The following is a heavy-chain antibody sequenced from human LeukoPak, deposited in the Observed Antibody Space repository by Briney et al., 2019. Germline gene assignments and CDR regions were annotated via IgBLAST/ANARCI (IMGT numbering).Heavy chain of an antibody. V-gene: IGHV3-23*01. J-gene: IGHJ4*02. CDR3: AKEGGIVVAGGRDY. CDR1: GFTFSSYA. CDR2: ISGSGGST. D-gene: IGHD6-19*01. Sequence: PGGSLRLSCAASGFTFSSYAMSWVRQAPGKGLEWVSAISGSGGSTYYADSVKGRFTISRDNSKNTLYLHMNSLRAEDTALYYCAKEGGIVVAGGRDYWGQGTLVTVSS.